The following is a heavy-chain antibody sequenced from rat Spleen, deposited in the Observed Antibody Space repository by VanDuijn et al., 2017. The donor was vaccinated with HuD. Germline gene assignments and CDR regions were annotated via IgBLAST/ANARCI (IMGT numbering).Heavy chain of an antibody. CDR3: TRSYGGYSQHWFAY. CDR2: IWSGGIT. CDR1: YG. D-gene: IGHD1-11*01. Sequence: YGVSWVRQPPGKGLEWIAAIWSGGITHYNSALKSRLSISRDTSKSQVFLKMNSLQTDDTAIYFCTRSYGGYSQHWFAYWGQGTLVTVSS. J-gene: IGHJ3*01. V-gene: IGHV2-4*01.